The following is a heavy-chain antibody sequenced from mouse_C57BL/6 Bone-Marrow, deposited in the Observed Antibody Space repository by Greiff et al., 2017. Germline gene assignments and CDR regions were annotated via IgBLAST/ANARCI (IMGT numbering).Heavy chain of an antibody. Sequence: QVQLQQPGAELVRPGSSVKLSCKASGYTFTSYWMHWVKQRPIQGLEWIGNIDPSDSETHYNQKFKDKATLTVDKSSSTAYMQLSSLTSEDSAVYYGARGASARSYGSSHWYFDVWGTGTTVTVSS. D-gene: IGHD1-1*01. CDR2: IDPSDSET. CDR3: ARGASARSYGSSHWYFDV. V-gene: IGHV1-52*01. CDR1: GYTFTSYW. J-gene: IGHJ1*03.